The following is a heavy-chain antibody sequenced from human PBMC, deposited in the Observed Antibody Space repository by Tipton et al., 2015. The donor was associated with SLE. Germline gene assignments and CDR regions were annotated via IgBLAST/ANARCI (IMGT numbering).Heavy chain of an antibody. CDR3: TRSGGIRFGQWLVQSPFDY. V-gene: IGHV3-49*03. CDR2: IRSKAYGGTT. J-gene: IGHJ4*02. Sequence: SLRLSCTASGFTFGDYAMSWFRQAPGKGLEWVGFIRSKAYGGTTEYAASVKGRFTISRDDSTSIAYLQMNSLKTEDTAVYYCTRSGGIRFGQWLVQSPFDYGGQGTLVTVSS. CDR1: GFTFGDYA. D-gene: IGHD6-19*01.